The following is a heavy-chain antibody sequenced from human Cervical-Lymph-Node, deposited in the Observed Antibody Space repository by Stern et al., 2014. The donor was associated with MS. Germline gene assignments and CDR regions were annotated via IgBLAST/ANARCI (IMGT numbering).Heavy chain of an antibody. Sequence: VQLLESGAEVKKPGASVKVSCKASGYTFTSYYMHWVRQAPGQGLAWMGIINPSGGSTSYAQKFQGRVTMTRDTSTSTVYMELSSLRSEDTAVYYCARVGWELLDAFDIWGQGTMVTVSS. D-gene: IGHD1-26*01. J-gene: IGHJ3*02. CDR3: ARVGWELLDAFDI. CDR1: GYTFTSYY. V-gene: IGHV1-46*01. CDR2: INPSGGST.